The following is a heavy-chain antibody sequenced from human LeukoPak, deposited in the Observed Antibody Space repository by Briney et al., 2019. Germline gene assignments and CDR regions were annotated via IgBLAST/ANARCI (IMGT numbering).Heavy chain of an antibody. CDR2: VYYGGGT. V-gene: IGHV4-39*01. Sequence: SETLSLTCTISGGSISSSSSFWGWIRQPPGKGLEWIGSVYYGGGTYYNPSLKSRVTISLGASKNQFSLKVTSVTAADTAVYYCARRASSSWYFDYWGQGTLVTVSS. J-gene: IGHJ4*02. D-gene: IGHD6-13*01. CDR3: ARRASSSWYFDY. CDR1: GGSISSSSSF.